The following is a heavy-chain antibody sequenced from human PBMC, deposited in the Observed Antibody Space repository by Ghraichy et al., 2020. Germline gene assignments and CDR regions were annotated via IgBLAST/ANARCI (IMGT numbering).Heavy chain of an antibody. CDR2: IHPGDYDT. Sequence: GESLNISCKGSGFYFTNYWVAWVRQKPGKGLEWMGIIHPGDYDTRYRPSFQGQVVISADKSISTAYLELVNLKASDTAMYFCARHDGGATYPGSYSPLYWGQGTLVTVSS. V-gene: IGHV5-51*01. J-gene: IGHJ4*02. D-gene: IGHD1-26*01. CDR1: GFYFTNYW. CDR3: ARHDGGATYPGSYSPLY.